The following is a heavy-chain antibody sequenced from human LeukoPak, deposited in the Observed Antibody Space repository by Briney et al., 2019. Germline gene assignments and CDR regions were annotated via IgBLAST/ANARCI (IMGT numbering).Heavy chain of an antibody. Sequence: SETLSLTCTVSGASISSYYWSWIRQPPGKGLEWIGYIYHTGSANSSASLKSRVTISVDTSKNQFSLKLRSVTAADTAVYYCARVAYGSGSQTFYYYGMDVWGQGTTVTVSS. D-gene: IGHD3-10*01. CDR1: GASISSYY. V-gene: IGHV4-59*01. J-gene: IGHJ6*02. CDR2: IYHTGSA. CDR3: ARVAYGSGSQTFYYYGMDV.